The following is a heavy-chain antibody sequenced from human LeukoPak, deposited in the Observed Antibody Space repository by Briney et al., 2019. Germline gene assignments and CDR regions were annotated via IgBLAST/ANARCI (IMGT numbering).Heavy chain of an antibody. CDR1: EFTFSLYA. Sequence: GGSLRLSCAASEFTFSLYAMNWVRQAPGKGLEWVSYINDVSSDIHYADSVKGRFTISRDNAKNTLYLQMNSLRAEDTAVYYCTRDTYQPGLIDCWGQGTLVTVSS. CDR3: TRDTYQPGLIDC. J-gene: IGHJ4*02. D-gene: IGHD2-2*01. V-gene: IGHV3-21*05. CDR2: INDVSSDI.